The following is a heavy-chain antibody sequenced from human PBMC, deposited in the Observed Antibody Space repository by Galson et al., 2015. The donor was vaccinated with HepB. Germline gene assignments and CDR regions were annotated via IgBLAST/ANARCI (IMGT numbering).Heavy chain of an antibody. D-gene: IGHD5-18*01. CDR1: GGSISSSSYY. CDR2: IYYSGST. J-gene: IGHJ5*02. V-gene: IGHV4-39*07. CDR3: ARDREYSYGYRWFDP. Sequence: ETLSLTCTVSGGSISSSSYYWGWIRQPPGKGLEWIGSIYYSGSTYYNPSLKSRVTISVDTSKNQFSLKLSSVTAADTAVYYCARDREYSYGYRWFDPWGQGTLVTVSS.